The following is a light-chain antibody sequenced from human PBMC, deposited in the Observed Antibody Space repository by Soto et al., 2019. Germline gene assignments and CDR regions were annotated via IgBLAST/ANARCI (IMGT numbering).Light chain of an antibody. CDR3: SSYAGSNWV. V-gene: IGLV2-8*02. CDR1: SSDVGAYNY. Sequence: QSALTQPPSASRSPGQSVTISCTGTSSDVGAYNYVSWYQQHPGKAPKLMIYEVTKRPSGVPDRFSGSKSGNTASLTVSGLQAEDEADYYCSSYAGSNWVFGGGTKLTVL. CDR2: EVT. J-gene: IGLJ3*02.